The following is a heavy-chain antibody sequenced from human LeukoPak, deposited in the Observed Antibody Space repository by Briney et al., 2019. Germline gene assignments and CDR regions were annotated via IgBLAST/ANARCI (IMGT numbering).Heavy chain of an antibody. CDR3: ARHEDGDYVFDY. D-gene: IGHD4-17*01. CDR2: IYYSGST. V-gene: IGHV4-59*08. CDR1: GGSISSYY. Sequence: PSETLSLTCTVSGGSISSYYWSRIRQPPGKGLEWIGYIYYSGSTNYNPSLKSRVAISVDTSKNQFSLKLSSVTAADTAVYYCARHEDGDYVFDYWGQGTLVTVSS. J-gene: IGHJ4*02.